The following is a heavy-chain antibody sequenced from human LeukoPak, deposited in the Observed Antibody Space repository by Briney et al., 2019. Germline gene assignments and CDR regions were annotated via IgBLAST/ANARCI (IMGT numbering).Heavy chain of an antibody. V-gene: IGHV3-23*01. J-gene: IGHJ4*02. D-gene: IGHD5-18*01. CDR2: ISGSGGST. Sequence: GGSLRLSCEASGFTFSDYYMDWIRQAPGKGLEWVSAISGSGGSTYYADSVKGRFTISRDNSKNTLYLQMNSLRAEDTAVYYCAKCLGYSYGNFDYWGQGTLVTVSS. CDR1: GFTFSDYY. CDR3: AKCLGYSYGNFDY.